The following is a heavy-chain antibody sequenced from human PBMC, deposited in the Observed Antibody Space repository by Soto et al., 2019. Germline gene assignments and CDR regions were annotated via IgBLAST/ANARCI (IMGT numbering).Heavy chain of an antibody. CDR2: IYTSGST. J-gene: IGHJ6*02. D-gene: IGHD3-10*01. CDR3: ARELSPYYYGSGSYFGMDV. V-gene: IGHV4-4*07. CDR1: GGSISSYY. Sequence: SETLSLTCTVSGGSISSYYWSLIRQPAGKGLEWIGRIYTSGSTNYNPSLKSRVTMSVDTSKNQFSLKLRSVTAADTAVYYCARELSPYYYGSGSYFGMDVWGQGTTVTVSS.